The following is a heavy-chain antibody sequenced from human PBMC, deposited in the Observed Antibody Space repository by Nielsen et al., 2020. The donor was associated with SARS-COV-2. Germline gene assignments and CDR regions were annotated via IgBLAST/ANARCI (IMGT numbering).Heavy chain of an antibody. D-gene: IGHD3-3*01. CDR2: INHSGST. V-gene: IGHV4-34*01. J-gene: IGHJ4*02. Sequence: SQTLSLTCAVYGGSFSGYYWSWIRQPPGKGLEWIGEINHSGSTNYNPSLKSRVTISVDTSKNQFSLKLSSVTAADTAVYYCARVITIFGVADEIDYWGQGTLVTVSS. CDR3: ARVITIFGVADEIDY. CDR1: GGSFSGYY.